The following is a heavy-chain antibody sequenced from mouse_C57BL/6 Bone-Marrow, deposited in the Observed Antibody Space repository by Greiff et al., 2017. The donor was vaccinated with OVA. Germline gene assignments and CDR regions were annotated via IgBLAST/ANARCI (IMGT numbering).Heavy chain of an antibody. CDR3: ALYYGSSYRYFDV. Sequence: VQLQQSGPELVKPGASVKISCKASGYSFTDYNMNWVKQSNGKSLEWIGVINPNYGTTSYNQKFKGKATLTVDQSSSTAYMQLNSLPSEDSAVYYVALYYGSSYRYFDVWGTGTTVTVSS. J-gene: IGHJ1*03. CDR1: GYSFTDYN. D-gene: IGHD1-1*01. CDR2: INPNYGTT. V-gene: IGHV1-39*01.